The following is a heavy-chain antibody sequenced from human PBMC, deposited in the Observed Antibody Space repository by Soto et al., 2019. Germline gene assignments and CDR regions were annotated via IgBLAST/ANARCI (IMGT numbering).Heavy chain of an antibody. CDR2: ISSSSSTI. V-gene: IGHV3-48*02. CDR3: ARNPSAGTNVYYYYGMDV. Sequence: GGSLRLSCAASGFTFSNYNMNWVRQAPGKGLEWVSYISSSSSTIYYADSVKGRFTISRDNAKNSQYLQMNSLRDEDTAVYYCARNPSAGTNVYYYYGMDVWGQGTTVTVSS. D-gene: IGHD1-7*01. CDR1: GFTFSNYN. J-gene: IGHJ6*02.